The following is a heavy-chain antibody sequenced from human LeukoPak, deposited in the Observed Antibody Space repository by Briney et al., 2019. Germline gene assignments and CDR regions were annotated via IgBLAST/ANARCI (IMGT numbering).Heavy chain of an antibody. CDR1: GGSISSSNW. CDR2: IYHSGST. CDR3: ARLLIGATYAFDI. D-gene: IGHD1-26*01. V-gene: IGHV4-4*02. J-gene: IGHJ3*02. Sequence: SETLSLTCAVSGGSISSSNWWSWVRQPPGKGLEWIGEIYHSGSTNYNPSLKSRVTISVDKSKNQFSLKLSSVTAADTAVYYCARLLIGATYAFDIWGQGTMVTVSS.